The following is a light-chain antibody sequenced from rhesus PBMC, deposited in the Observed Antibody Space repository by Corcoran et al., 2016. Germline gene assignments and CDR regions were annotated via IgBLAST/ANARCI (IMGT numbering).Light chain of an antibody. Sequence: DIVMTQTPLSLPVTPGEPASISCRSSQSLLHSDGNTYLYWYLQKPGQPPRLLIYRVSNQFSGVPDRCSGMGSGTDFTLKIRRGEAEDVVIYYCMQALQTPYSFGQGTKVEIK. V-gene: IGKV2-73*01. CDR1: QSLLHSDGNTY. CDR2: RVS. CDR3: MQALQTPYS. J-gene: IGKJ2*01.